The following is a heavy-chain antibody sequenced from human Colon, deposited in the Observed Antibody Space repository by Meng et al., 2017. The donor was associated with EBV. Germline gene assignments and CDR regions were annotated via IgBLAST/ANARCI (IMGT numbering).Heavy chain of an antibody. D-gene: IGHD5-24*01. CDR2: IYHGGNT. J-gene: IGHJ4*02. Sequence: VQPPEGGPGLVEPSGTLSLTCAVSGASISSNNWWSWVRQPPGKGLEWIGEIYHGGNTNYNPSLKSRVTISVDRSNDQFSLSLSSVTAADTAVYYCARGNAYNAPSFDYWGQGTLVTVSS. CDR3: ARGNAYNAPSFDY. CDR1: GASISSNNW. V-gene: IGHV4-4*02.